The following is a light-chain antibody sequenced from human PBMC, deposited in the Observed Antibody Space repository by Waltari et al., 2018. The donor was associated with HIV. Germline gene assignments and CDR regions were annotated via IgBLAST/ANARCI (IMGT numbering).Light chain of an antibody. Sequence: QSVLTQPPSASGTPGQRVTISCSGSSSNIGSNYVYWYQQLPGPAPKLLTYRNNQRPSGVPYRFSGSKSGTSASLAISGLRSEDEADYYCAAWDDSLSGWVFGGGTKLTVL. CDR2: RNN. V-gene: IGLV1-47*01. CDR1: SSNIGSNY. J-gene: IGLJ3*02. CDR3: AAWDDSLSGWV.